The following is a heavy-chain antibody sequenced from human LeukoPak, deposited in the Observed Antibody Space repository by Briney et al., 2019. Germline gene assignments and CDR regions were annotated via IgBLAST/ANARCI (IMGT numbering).Heavy chain of an antibody. CDR3: ARMMGGYNHPYYYYYMDV. D-gene: IGHD5-24*01. CDR2: IYPGDSDT. CDR1: GYSFTNYW. Sequence: PGESLKISCKGSGYSFTNYWIGWVRQIPGKGLEWMGIIYPGDSDTRYSPSFQGQVTISADKSISTAYLQWSSLKASDTAMYYWARMMGGYNHPYYYYYMDVWGKGTTVTVSS. J-gene: IGHJ6*03. V-gene: IGHV5-51*01.